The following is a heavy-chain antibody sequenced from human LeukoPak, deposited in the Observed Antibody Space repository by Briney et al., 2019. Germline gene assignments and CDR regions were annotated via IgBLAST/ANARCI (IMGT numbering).Heavy chain of an antibody. CDR2: IDTSGGDI. CDR3: ARASRPDYHYGMDV. V-gene: IGHV3-48*03. D-gene: IGHD1-14*01. J-gene: IGHJ6*02. Sequence: PGVSLRLSCAASGFIFSRDEVNWVRQAPGKGLEWVSYIDTSGGDIYYADSVKGRFTISRDNAKNSAYLQMYSLRVEDTAVYYCARASRPDYHYGMDVWGQGTTVTVSS. CDR1: GFIFSRDE.